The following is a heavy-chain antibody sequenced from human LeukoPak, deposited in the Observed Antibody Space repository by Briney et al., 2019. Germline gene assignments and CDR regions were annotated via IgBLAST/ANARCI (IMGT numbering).Heavy chain of an antibody. CDR1: GDSVSSNSAA. CDR2: TYYRSKWYN. V-gene: IGHV6-1*01. Sequence: SQTLSLTCAISGDSVSSNSAAWNWLRQSPSRGLVWLGRTYYRSKWYNDYAVSVKSRITINPDTSKNQFSLQLNSVTPEDTAVYYCARDRARTTVTTSYGMDVWGQGTTVTVSS. CDR3: ARDRARTTVTTSYGMDV. D-gene: IGHD4-17*01. J-gene: IGHJ6*02.